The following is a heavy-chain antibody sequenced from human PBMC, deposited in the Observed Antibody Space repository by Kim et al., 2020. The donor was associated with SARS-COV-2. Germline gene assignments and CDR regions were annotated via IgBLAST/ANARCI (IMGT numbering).Heavy chain of an antibody. J-gene: IGHJ4*02. CDR3: ARDPPPAVLLWFRELNIY. D-gene: IGHD3-10*01. V-gene: IGHV3-11*01. CDR2: ISSSGSTI. CDR1: GFTFSDYY. Sequence: GGSLRLSCAASGFTFSDYYMSWIRQAPGKGLEWVSYISSSGSTIYYADSVKGRFTISRDNAKNSLYLQMNSLRAEDTAVYYCARDPPPAVLLWFRELNIYWGQGTLVTVSS.